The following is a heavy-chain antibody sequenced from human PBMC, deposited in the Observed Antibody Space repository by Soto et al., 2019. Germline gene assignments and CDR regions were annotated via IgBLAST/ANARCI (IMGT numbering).Heavy chain of an antibody. CDR1: GGSISSYY. D-gene: IGHD3-3*01. V-gene: IGHV4-59*01. Sequence: SETLSLTCTVSGGSISSYYWSWIRQPPGKGLEWIGYIYYSGSTNYNPSLKSRVTISVDTSKNQFSLKLSSVTAADTAVYYCARAPPEIFGVAPPDYWGQGTLVTVSS. CDR2: IYYSGST. CDR3: ARAPPEIFGVAPPDY. J-gene: IGHJ4*02.